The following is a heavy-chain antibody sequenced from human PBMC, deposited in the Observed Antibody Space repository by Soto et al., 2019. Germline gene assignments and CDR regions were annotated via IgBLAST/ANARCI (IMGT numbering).Heavy chain of an antibody. Sequence: SETLSLTCTASGGSISSSSYYWGWIRQPPGKGLEWIGSIYYSGSTYYNPSLKSRVTISVDTSKNQFSLKLSSVTAADTAVYYCARHGLGYSSSWYYFDYWGQGTLVTVSS. V-gene: IGHV4-39*01. CDR2: IYYSGST. CDR1: GGSISSSSYY. CDR3: ARHGLGYSSSWYYFDY. J-gene: IGHJ4*02. D-gene: IGHD6-13*01.